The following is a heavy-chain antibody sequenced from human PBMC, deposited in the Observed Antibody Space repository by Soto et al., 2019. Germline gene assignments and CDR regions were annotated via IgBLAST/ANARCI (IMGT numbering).Heavy chain of an antibody. CDR1: GFTFRDYA. Sequence: SLRLSCTASGFTFRDYAMSWVRQAPGKGLEWVGFIGSKAYGGTTDYAASVKARFTISRDDSKSIAYLQMNSLKTEDTAVYYCIRGATHYYYYGMDVWGQGTTVTVSS. D-gene: IGHD5-12*01. V-gene: IGHV3-49*04. CDR2: IGSKAYGGTT. CDR3: IRGATHYYYYGMDV. J-gene: IGHJ6*02.